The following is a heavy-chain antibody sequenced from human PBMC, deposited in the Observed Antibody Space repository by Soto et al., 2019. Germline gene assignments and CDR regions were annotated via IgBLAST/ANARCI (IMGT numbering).Heavy chain of an antibody. J-gene: IGHJ6*02. Sequence: SETLSLTCTVSGASTSSYYWSWIRQPPGKGLEWIGFIYNSGSTHYNPSLRSRVTISVDTSKNQFSLKLSSVTAADTAVYYCARRLYYDSSGFEGGGMDVWGQGTTVTVSS. CDR1: GASTSSYY. V-gene: IGHV4-59*08. D-gene: IGHD3-22*01. CDR3: ARRLYYDSSGFEGGGMDV. CDR2: IYNSGST.